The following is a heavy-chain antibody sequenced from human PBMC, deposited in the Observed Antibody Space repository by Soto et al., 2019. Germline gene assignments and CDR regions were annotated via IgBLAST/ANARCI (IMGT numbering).Heavy chain of an antibody. V-gene: IGHV3-30-3*01. CDR2: ISYDGSNK. J-gene: IGHJ6*02. CDR1: GFTFSSYA. Sequence: GSLRLSCAASGFTFSSYAMHWVRQAPGKGLEWVAVISYDGSNKYYADSVKGRFTISRDNSKNTLYLQMNSLRAEDTAVYYCARDKYDFMDVWGQGTTVTVSS. CDR3: ARDKYDFMDV. D-gene: IGHD3-3*01.